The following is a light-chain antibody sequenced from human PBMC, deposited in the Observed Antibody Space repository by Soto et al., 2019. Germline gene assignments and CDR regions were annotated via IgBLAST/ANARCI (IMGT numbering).Light chain of an antibody. CDR3: MQALQTPPFT. Sequence: DIVMTQSPLSLPVTPGEPASISCRSSQSLLHSNGYNYLDWYLQKPGQSPQLLIYLGSNRASGVPDRSRGSGSCTDFTLKISRVEADDVGVYYCMQALQTPPFTFGPGTKVDIK. CDR1: QSLLHSNGYNY. V-gene: IGKV2-28*01. J-gene: IGKJ3*01. CDR2: LGS.